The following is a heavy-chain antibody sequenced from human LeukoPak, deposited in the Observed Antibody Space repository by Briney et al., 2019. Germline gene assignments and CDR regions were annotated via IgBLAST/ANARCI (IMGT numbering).Heavy chain of an antibody. CDR2: INPSGGST. D-gene: IGHD1-1*01. Sequence: ASVKVSCKASGYTFTSYYMHWVRQAPGQGLEWMGIINPSGGSTSYAQKFQGRVTMTRDTSTSTVYMELSSLRSEDTAVYYCAKTERLIDAFDIWGQGTMVTVSS. J-gene: IGHJ3*02. CDR1: GYTFTSYY. V-gene: IGHV1-46*01. CDR3: AKTERLIDAFDI.